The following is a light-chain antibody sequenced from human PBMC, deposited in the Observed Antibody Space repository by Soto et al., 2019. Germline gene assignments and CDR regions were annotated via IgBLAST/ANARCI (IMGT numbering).Light chain of an antibody. J-gene: IGLJ1*01. CDR1: SSDAGGYNY. Sequence: QSVLTQPASVSGSPGQSITISCTGTSSDAGGYNYVSWYQQHPGKAPKLMIYDVSNRPSGVSNRFSGSKSGNTASLTISGLQAEDEADYYCSSYTSSSPLYGCGTGNKVTVL. V-gene: IGLV2-14*01. CDR2: DVS. CDR3: SSYTSSSPLYG.